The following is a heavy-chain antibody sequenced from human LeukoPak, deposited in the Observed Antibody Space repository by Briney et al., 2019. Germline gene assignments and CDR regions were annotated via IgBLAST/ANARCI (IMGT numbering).Heavy chain of an antibody. CDR2: INPSGGST. CDR1: GYTFTSYY. Sequence: GASVKVSCKASGYTFTSYYMHWVRQAPGQGLEWMGIINPSGGSTSYAQKFQGRVTMTRDTSTSTVYMELSSLRSGDMAVYYCARAGYSSGWYGKYYFDYWGQGTLVTVSS. V-gene: IGHV1-46*01. CDR3: ARAGYSSGWYGKYYFDY. J-gene: IGHJ4*02. D-gene: IGHD6-19*01.